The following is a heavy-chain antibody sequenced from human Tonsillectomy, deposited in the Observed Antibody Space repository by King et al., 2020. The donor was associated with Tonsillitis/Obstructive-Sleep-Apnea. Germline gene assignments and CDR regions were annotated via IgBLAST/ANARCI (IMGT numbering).Heavy chain of an antibody. Sequence: VQLVESGGGLVQPGGSLRVSCAASGFTFSSYAMSWVRQAPGKGLEWVSVISGSGGSTNYADSVKGRFTISRDNSKSTVYLQMNSLRVEDTAVYYCTKDHYDNTAHYYYCDYWGQGTLVTVSS. CDR3: TKDHYDNTAHYYYCDY. CDR1: GFTFSSYA. J-gene: IGHJ4*02. D-gene: IGHD3-22*01. V-gene: IGHV3-23*04. CDR2: ISGSGGST.